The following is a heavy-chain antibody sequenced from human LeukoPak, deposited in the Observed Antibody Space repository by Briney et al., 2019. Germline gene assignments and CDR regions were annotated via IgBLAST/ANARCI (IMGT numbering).Heavy chain of an antibody. J-gene: IGHJ4*02. CDR3: ARGRSERYYVSSGYYY. V-gene: IGHV1-8*01. CDR2: MNPNSGNT. Sequence: PGASVKVSCKASGYTFTSYDINWVRQATGQGLEWMGWMNPNSGNTGYAQKFQGRVTMTRNTSISTAYMELSSLRSEDTAVYYCARGRSERYYVSSGYYYWGQGTLVTVSS. CDR1: GYTFTSYD. D-gene: IGHD3-22*01.